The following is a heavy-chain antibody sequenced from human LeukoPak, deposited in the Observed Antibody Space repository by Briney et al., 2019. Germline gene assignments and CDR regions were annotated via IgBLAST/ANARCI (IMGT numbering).Heavy chain of an antibody. V-gene: IGHV3-21*01. J-gene: IGHJ4*02. CDR3: ARSEYYYDSSGKSYYFDY. D-gene: IGHD3-22*01. Sequence: GSLRLSCAASGFTFSSYSMNWGRQAPGKGLEWVSSISSSSSYIYYADSVKGRFTISRDNAKNSLYLQMNSLRAEDTAVYYCARSEYYYDSSGKSYYFDYWGQGTLVTVSS. CDR2: ISSSSSYI. CDR1: GFTFSSYS.